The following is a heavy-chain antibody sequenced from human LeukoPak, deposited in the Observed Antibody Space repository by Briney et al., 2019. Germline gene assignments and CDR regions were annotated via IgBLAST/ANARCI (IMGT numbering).Heavy chain of an antibody. CDR2: ISSSSTYI. J-gene: IGHJ4*02. D-gene: IGHD1-26*01. CDR3: ARDGGKWDLTLYYFDY. V-gene: IGHV3-21*01. CDR1: GFTFTTYT. Sequence: NPGGSLRLSCAASGFTFTTYTMNWVRQAPGKGLEWVSSISSSSTYISYADSVKGRFTVSRDNAKNSLYLQMNSLRAEDTAVYYCARDGGKWDLTLYYFDYWGQGTLVTVSS.